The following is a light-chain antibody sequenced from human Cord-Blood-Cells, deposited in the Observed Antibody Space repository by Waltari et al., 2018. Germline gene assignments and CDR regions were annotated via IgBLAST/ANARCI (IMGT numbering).Light chain of an antibody. CDR1: SRYVGSYNL. Sequence: QSALTQPASVSGSPGQPITISCTGTSRYVGSYNLLSWYQQHPGKAPKLMIYEGSKRPSGVSNRFSGSKSGNTASLTISGLQAEDEADYYCCSYAGSSTYVFGTGTKVTVL. CDR2: EGS. J-gene: IGLJ1*01. CDR3: CSYAGSSTYV. V-gene: IGLV2-23*01.